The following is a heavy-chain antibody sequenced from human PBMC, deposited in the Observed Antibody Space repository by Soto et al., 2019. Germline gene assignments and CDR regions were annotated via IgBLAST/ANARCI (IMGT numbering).Heavy chain of an antibody. Sequence: QVQLQESGPGLVKPSQTLSLTCTVSGGSISSGGYYWSWIRQHPGKGLEWIGYIYYSGSTYYNPSLKRXXTXSXXTSKNQFSLKLSSVTAADTAVYYCARDPGRGPIDYWGQGTLVTVSS. CDR2: IYYSGST. CDR3: ARDPGRGPIDY. CDR1: GGSISSGGYY. J-gene: IGHJ4*02. V-gene: IGHV4-31*03.